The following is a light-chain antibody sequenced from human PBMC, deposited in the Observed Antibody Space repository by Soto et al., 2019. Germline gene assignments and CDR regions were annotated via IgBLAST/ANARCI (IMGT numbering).Light chain of an antibody. CDR1: NIGSES. J-gene: IGLJ3*02. V-gene: IGLV3-21*02. Sequence: SYELTQPPSVSVAPGQTARITCGGNNIGSESLHWYQQKPGQAPVVVIYDDTDRPAGIPERFSGSNSGNTATLTISRVAAGDEAEYYCQVWDTASDHVVFGGGTKVTVL. CDR3: QVWDTASDHVV. CDR2: DDT.